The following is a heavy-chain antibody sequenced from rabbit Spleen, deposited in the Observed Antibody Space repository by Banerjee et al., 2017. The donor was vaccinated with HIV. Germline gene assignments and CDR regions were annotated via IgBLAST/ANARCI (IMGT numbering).Heavy chain of an antibody. D-gene: IGHD1-1*01. Sequence: QEQLVESGGGLIQPGGSLKLSCKASGFVFSHYGVSWVRQAPGKGLEWIGYIDPFFGTTYYASWVNGRFTISNDNAQNTVFLQMTSLTVADTATYFCARDPAYSSGSGSAIPYLWSPGTLVPVS. J-gene: IGHJ4*01. V-gene: IGHV1S47*01. CDR1: GFVFSHYG. CDR2: IDPFFGTT. CDR3: ARDPAYSSGSGSAIPYL.